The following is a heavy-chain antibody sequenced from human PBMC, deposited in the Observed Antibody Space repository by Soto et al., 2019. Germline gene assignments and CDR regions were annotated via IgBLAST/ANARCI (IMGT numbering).Heavy chain of an antibody. D-gene: IGHD4-17*01. CDR1: GFTFSSYA. Sequence: PGGSLRLSCAASGFTFSSYAMSWVRQAPGKGLEWVSATSGSGGSTYYADSVKGRFTISRDNSKNTLYLQMNSLRAEDTAVYYCAKDLTVTTAQEFDYWGQGTLVTSPQ. CDR3: AKDLTVTTAQEFDY. V-gene: IGHV3-23*01. J-gene: IGHJ4*02. CDR2: TSGSGGST.